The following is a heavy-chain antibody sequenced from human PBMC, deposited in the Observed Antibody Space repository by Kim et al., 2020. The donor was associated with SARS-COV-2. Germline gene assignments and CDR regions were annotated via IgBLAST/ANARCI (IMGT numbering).Heavy chain of an antibody. Sequence: PSLKRRVTISSDTSKNQISLKLSSVTAADTAVYYCARRSGRSCTSCYIDYWGQGTLVTVSS. D-gene: IGHD2-2*02. V-gene: IGHV4-39*07. J-gene: IGHJ4*02. CDR3: ARRSGRSCTSCYIDY.